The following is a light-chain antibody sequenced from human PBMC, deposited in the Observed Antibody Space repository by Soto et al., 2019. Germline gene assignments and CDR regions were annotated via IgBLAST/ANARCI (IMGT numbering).Light chain of an antibody. CDR2: IAS. Sequence: DIQVTQSPSFLSASVGDGITISCRASQCITNCLAGYQQKLGKDPRLLIHIASTLQSGVPSRFSGSGAGIELTLTISNLQPEDFASQCWQHRHSDTITFGQGTRREIK. CDR1: QCITNC. J-gene: IGKJ5*01. V-gene: IGKV1-9*01. CDR3: QHRHSDTIT.